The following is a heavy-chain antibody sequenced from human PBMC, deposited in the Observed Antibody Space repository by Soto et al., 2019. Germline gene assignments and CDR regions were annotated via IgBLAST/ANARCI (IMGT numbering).Heavy chain of an antibody. CDR2: ISGSGDST. V-gene: IGHV3-23*01. CDR3: AEGRKYCSSSSCYNWLDS. CDR1: GFTFNNYV. Sequence: GGSLRLSCAASGFTFNNYVMSWVRQAPGKGLEWVSSISGSGDSTYYADSVKGRFTISRDNSKNTLYLQMSSPSAEDRAVYYCAEGRKYCSSSSCYNWLDSWGQGTPVTVSS. J-gene: IGHJ5*01. D-gene: IGHD2-2*01.